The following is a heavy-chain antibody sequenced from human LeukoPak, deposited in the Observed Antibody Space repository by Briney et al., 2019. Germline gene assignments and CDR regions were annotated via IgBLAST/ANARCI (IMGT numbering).Heavy chain of an antibody. CDR2: VHNSGST. Sequence: PSETLSLTCTVSGGSISGYYWSWIRQPPGKGLEWIGYVHNSGSTNCNPSLKSRVTMSVDTSKNQFSLKLSSVTAADTAVYYCARDRYYYGSGNYRLFDYWGQGTLVTVSS. V-gene: IGHV4-59*12. CDR1: GGSISGYY. CDR3: ARDRYYYGSGNYRLFDY. D-gene: IGHD3-10*01. J-gene: IGHJ4*02.